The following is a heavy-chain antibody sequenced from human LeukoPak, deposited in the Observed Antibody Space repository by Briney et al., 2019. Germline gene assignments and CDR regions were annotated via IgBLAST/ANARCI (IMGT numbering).Heavy chain of an antibody. V-gene: IGHV4-39*07. J-gene: IGHJ3*02. CDR1: GGSISSSSYY. D-gene: IGHD4-23*01. CDR2: IYYSGST. Sequence: PSETLSLTCTVSGGSISSSSYYWGWIRQPPGKGLEWIGSIYYSGSTYYNPSLKSRVTISVDTSKNQFSLKLSSVTAADTAVYYCARDYLSLGGNHAFDIWGQGTMVTVSS. CDR3: ARDYLSLGGNHAFDI.